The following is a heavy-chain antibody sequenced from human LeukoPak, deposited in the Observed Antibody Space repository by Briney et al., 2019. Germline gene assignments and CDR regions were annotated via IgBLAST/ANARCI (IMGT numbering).Heavy chain of an antibody. Sequence: SETLSLTCTVSGGPIGAYYWICIRQPPGKGLEWIGHIYYFEKTDYNPSLESRVTISVDAAKNHFSLKLRSVTPLDTAVYYCAKLGSPRAYWGQGILVTVSS. CDR1: GGPIGAYY. CDR2: IYYFEKT. CDR3: AKLGSPRAY. J-gene: IGHJ4*02. V-gene: IGHV4-59*01. D-gene: IGHD7-27*01.